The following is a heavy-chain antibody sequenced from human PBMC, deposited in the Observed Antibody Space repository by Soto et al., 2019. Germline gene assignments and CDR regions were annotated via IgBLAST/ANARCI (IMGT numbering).Heavy chain of an antibody. CDR2: IIPIFDIT. CDR1: GGTFRSYS. V-gene: IGHV1-69*01. J-gene: IGHJ6*02. Sequence: QVQLVQSGAEVKKPGSSVKVSCKASGGTFRSYSISLVRQAPGQGLEWMGGIIPIFDITNYAQQFQGRVSITADEYTSQAYMELSSLGSDDTAVYYCARPDEGGYYSNHHYYYALDVWGQGTTVTV. CDR3: ARPDEGGYYSNHHYYYALDV. D-gene: IGHD3-22*01.